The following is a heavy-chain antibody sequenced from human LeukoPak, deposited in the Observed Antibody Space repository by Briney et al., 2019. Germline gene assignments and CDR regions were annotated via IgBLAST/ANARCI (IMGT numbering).Heavy chain of an antibody. CDR1: GSPFTSSW. J-gene: IGHJ4*02. V-gene: IGHV5-51*01. D-gene: IGHD3-10*01. CDR2: IYPGDSAT. CDR3: ARGYFYGSGSYYSLGTRYYFDY. Sequence: GEPLHISCQGSGSPFTSSWIGWVRQLPGKGLEWMGLIYPGDSATRYSPSFQGQVTISADKSISSGYLQWSSLKASDTAMYYCARGYFYGSGSYYSLGTRYYFDYWGQGTLVTVSS.